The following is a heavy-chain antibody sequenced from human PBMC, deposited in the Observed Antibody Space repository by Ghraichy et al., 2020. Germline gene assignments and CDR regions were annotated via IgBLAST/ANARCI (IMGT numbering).Heavy chain of an antibody. J-gene: IGHJ5*02. Sequence: SETLSLTCTVSGGSISSYFWNWVRKAPGKGLEWIGYIYYTGTTYYNPSLKSRVTISVDTSKNQFSLRVSSVTAADTAVYYCAANLLVAQDSGWFAPWGQGTLCTVAS. CDR3: AANLLVAQDSGWFAP. CDR2: IYYTGTT. V-gene: IGHV4-59*04. CDR1: GGSISSYF. D-gene: IGHD1-26*01.